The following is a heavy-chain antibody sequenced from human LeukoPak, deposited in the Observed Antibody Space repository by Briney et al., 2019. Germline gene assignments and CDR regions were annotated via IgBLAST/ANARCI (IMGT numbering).Heavy chain of an antibody. CDR3: ARDRYDAFDI. CDR2: INPNSGGT. CDR1: GYTFTGCY. J-gene: IGHJ3*02. Sequence: ASVTVSCKASGYTFTGCYMHWVRQAPGQGLEWMGWINPNSGGTNYAQKFQGRVTMTRDTSISTAYMELSRLRSDDTAVYYCARDRYDAFDIWGQGTMVTVSS. V-gene: IGHV1-2*02. D-gene: IGHD1-1*01.